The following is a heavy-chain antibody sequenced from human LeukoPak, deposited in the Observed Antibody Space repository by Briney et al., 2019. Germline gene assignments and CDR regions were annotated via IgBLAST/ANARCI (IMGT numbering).Heavy chain of an antibody. J-gene: IGHJ4*02. Sequence: GGSLRLSCAASGFTFSSYAMSWVRQAPGKGLEWVSGVTGSGGGTYYADSVKGRFTISRVNSKSTLYLQMNSLRVDDTAIYYCAKDWWGYYGSGSYLDYWGQGTLVTVSS. CDR1: GFTFSSYA. D-gene: IGHD3-10*01. CDR3: AKDWWGYYGSGSYLDY. V-gene: IGHV3-23*01. CDR2: VTGSGGGT.